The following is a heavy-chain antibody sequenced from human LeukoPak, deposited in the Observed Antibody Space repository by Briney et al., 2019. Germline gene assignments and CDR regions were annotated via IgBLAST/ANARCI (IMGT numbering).Heavy chain of an antibody. CDR2: IDSDGSGP. Sequence: PGGSLRLSCAASGFTFSSYWMHWVRQTPGKGLVWVLLIDSDGSGPTYADSVKGRFTISRDNSKNTLYLQMNSLRAEDTAVYYCVRDSIAVTGDFDFWGQGTLVTVSS. CDR3: VRDSIAVTGDFDF. CDR1: GFTFSSYW. J-gene: IGHJ4*02. D-gene: IGHD6-19*01. V-gene: IGHV3-74*01.